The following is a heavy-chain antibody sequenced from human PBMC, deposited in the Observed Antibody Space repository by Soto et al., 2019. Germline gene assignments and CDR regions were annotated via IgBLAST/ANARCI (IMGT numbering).Heavy chain of an antibody. CDR3: ARDLASETGPTY. CDR1: GYTFSSYY. CDR2: INPNGGGT. Sequence: QVQLVQSGAEVTKPGASVKVSCRASGYTFSSYYIHWVRQAPGQGLEWVGVINPNGGGTRYAQRFKGRVTLTRDTSTSTVYMDLSRLRSDDTAVFYCARDLASETGPTYWGQGTLVTVSS. D-gene: IGHD1-7*01. V-gene: IGHV1-46*01. J-gene: IGHJ4*02.